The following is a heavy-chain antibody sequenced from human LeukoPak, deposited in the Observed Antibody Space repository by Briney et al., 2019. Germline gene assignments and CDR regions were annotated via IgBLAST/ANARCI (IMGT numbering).Heavy chain of an antibody. D-gene: IGHD6-13*01. V-gene: IGHV3-23*01. J-gene: IGHJ4*02. CDR2: IHGSSGRT. CDR1: GFTFSAYA. Sequence: GGSLRLSCVGAGFTFSAYAMNWVRQSPGRGLEWVSGIHGSSGRTYYADSVKGRFTISRDNSKNTVYLQMNSLRAEDTAVYYCTKDQGSYSSSWYSDRWGQGTLVTVSS. CDR3: TKDQGSYSSSWYSDR.